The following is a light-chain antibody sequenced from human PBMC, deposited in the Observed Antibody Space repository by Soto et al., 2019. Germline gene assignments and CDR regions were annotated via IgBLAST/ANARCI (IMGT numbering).Light chain of an antibody. J-gene: IGLJ3*02. CDR3: ASWDDSLSGVV. CDR1: SSNAGPNY. Sequence: QSVLGQPPSASGTPGQTVTVSCSGGSSNAGPNYVYWYQQLPGTAPKLLIYRTNERPSGVPDRFSGSKSGTSASLAISGLRSEDEADYYCASWDDSLSGVVFGGGTKVTVL. CDR2: RTN. V-gene: IGLV1-47*01.